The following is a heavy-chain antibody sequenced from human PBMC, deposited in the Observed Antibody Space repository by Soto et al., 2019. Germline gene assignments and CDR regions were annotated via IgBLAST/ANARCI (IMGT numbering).Heavy chain of an antibody. J-gene: IGHJ4*02. D-gene: IGHD6-19*01. CDR1: GGSFSGYY. Sequence: SETLSLTCAVYGGSFSGYYWSWIRQPPGKGLEWIGEINHSGSTNYNPSLKSRVTISVDTSKNQFSLKLSSVTAADTAVYYCARRKGVAGNWGQGTLVTVSS. V-gene: IGHV4-34*01. CDR2: INHSGST. CDR3: ARRKGVAGN.